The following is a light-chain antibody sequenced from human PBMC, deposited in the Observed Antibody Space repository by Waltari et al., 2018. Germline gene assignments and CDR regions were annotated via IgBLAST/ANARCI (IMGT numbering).Light chain of an antibody. CDR2: DVT. Sequence: QSALTQPASVSGSPGQSITISCSGLGSAAGASESVSWHQHHPDKAPQVIIYDVTHRPSGVADRFSASQSANTASLTISRRQPEDEADYYCSSQTLDGLVLFGGGTRLTVL. J-gene: IGLJ2*01. CDR3: SSQTLDGLVL. CDR1: GSAAGASES. V-gene: IGLV2-14*03.